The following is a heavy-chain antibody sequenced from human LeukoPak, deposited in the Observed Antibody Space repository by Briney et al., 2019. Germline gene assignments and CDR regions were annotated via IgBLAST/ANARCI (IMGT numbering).Heavy chain of an antibody. CDR2: IRYDGSNT. Sequence: GGSLRLSCAASGFTFNNYGMHWVRQAPGKGLEWLAFIRYDGSNTYYADSVKGRFTVSRDDSKNTLYLQMNSLRAEDTAVYYCARGRGVRGLYYFDYWGQGTLVTVSS. CDR3: ARGRGVRGLYYFDY. V-gene: IGHV3-30*02. CDR1: GFTFNNYG. J-gene: IGHJ4*02. D-gene: IGHD3-10*01.